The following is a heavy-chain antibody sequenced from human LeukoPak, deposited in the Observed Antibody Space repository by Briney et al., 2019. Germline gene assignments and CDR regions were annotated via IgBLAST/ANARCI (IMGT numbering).Heavy chain of an antibody. V-gene: IGHV4-30-2*01. CDR2: IYHSGST. CDR1: GGSISSGGYS. J-gene: IGHJ4*02. Sequence: SETLSLTCAVSGGSISSGGYSWSWIRQPRGKGLEWIGYIYHSGSTYYNPSLKSRVTMSVDTSKNQFSLKLSSVTAADTAVYYCARGGPASPPDYWGQGTLVTVSS. CDR3: ARGGPASPPDY. D-gene: IGHD2-2*01.